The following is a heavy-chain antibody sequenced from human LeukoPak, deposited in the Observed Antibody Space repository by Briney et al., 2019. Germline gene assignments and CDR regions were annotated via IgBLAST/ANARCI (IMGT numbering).Heavy chain of an antibody. V-gene: IGHV4-39*01. D-gene: IGHD1-7*01. CDR2: LYYSGST. CDR3: ARGDAVTGTTEYFDL. J-gene: IGHJ2*01. CDR1: RGSIRSGSNY. Sequence: SATVSLTCIVSRGSIRSGSNYWGWIRQPPGKGLEWIANLYYSGSTYHKPSLKGRVTISVDTSKNQFFLKLTSVTAADTAVYYCARGDAVTGTTEYFDLWGRGTLVTVS.